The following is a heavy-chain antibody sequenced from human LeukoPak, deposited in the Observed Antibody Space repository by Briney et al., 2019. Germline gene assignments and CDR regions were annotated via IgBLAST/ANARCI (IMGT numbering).Heavy chain of an antibody. J-gene: IGHJ4*02. CDR2: ISYDGSNK. CDR3: AKDAKRYDYVWGTYYFDY. V-gene: IGHV3-30*18. CDR1: GFTFSSYG. D-gene: IGHD3-16*01. Sequence: GGSLRLSCAASGFTFSSYGMHWVRQAPGKGLEWVAVISYDGSNKYYADSVKGRFTISRDNSKNTLYLQMNSLRAEDTAVYYCAKDAKRYDYVWGTYYFDYWGQGTLVTVSS.